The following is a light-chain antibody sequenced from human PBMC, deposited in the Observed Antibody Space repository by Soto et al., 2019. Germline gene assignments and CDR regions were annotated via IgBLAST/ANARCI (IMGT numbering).Light chain of an antibody. J-gene: IGKJ3*01. CDR1: QSVSSSY. CDR2: GAS. V-gene: IGKV3-20*01. Sequence: IVMTQSLPALSVSPGERATLSCRASQSVSSSYLAWYQQKPGQAPRLLIYGASSRATGIPDRFSGSGSGTDFTLTISRLEPEDFAVYYCQQYGSSPFTFGPVSKADTK. CDR3: QQYGSSPFT.